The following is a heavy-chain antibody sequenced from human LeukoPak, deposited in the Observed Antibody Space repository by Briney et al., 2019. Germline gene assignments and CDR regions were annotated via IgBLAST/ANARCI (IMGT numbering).Heavy chain of an antibody. CDR3: ARVVAAAGNNWFDP. CDR1: GDSISSGGYS. Sequence: SETLSLTCAVSGDSISSGGYSWSWIRQPPGKGLEWIAYIHDSGSTYNNPSLKTRLSISIDTSKNQFSLKLNSVTAADTAVYYCARVVAAAGNNWFDPWGQGTLATVSS. CDR2: IHDSGST. J-gene: IGHJ5*02. V-gene: IGHV4-30-4*07. D-gene: IGHD6-13*01.